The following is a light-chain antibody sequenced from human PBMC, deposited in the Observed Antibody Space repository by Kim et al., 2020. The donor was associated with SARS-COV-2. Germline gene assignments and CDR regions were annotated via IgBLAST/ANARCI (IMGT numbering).Light chain of an antibody. CDR2: DTS. Sequence: PGDRATLSCRASQSVTSDLAWYQQKPGQAPRIFIYDTSNRAGGVPARFSGSVSGTDFTLTISSLEPEDFAVYYCQQRHAWPVTFGQGTRLEI. CDR1: QSVTSD. CDR3: QQRHAWPVT. J-gene: IGKJ5*01. V-gene: IGKV3-11*01.